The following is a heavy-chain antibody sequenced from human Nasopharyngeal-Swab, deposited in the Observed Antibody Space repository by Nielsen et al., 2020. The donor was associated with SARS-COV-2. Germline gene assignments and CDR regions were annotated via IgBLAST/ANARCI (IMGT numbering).Heavy chain of an antibody. J-gene: IGHJ5*02. Sequence: GESLKISCAASGFTFSSYSMNWVRQAPGKGLEWVSSISSSSSYIYYADSVKGRFTISRDNAKNSLYLQMNSLRAEDTAVYYCARRLYTYYYGSGSYYNRAWFDPWGQGTLVTVSS. CDR3: ARRLYTYYYGSGSYYNRAWFDP. CDR1: GFTFSSYS. CDR2: ISSSSSYI. D-gene: IGHD3-10*01. V-gene: IGHV3-21*01.